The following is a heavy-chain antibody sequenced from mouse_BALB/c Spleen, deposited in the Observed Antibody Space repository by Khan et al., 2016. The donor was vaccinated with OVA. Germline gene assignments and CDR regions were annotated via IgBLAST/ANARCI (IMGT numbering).Heavy chain of an antibody. CDR1: GYTFTNYG. Sequence: QIQLVQSGPELKKPGETVKISCKASGYTFTNYGMNWVKQAPGKGLKWMGWINTYTGEPTYTDDFKGRFAFSLETSASTAYLQINNLKNEDTATCFCASGAGYWCFDVWGAGTTVTVSS. V-gene: IGHV9-3-1*01. CDR3: ASGAGYWCFDV. CDR2: INTYTGEP. J-gene: IGHJ1*01.